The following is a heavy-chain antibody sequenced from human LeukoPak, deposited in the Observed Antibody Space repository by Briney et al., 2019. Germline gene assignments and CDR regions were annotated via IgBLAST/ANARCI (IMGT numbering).Heavy chain of an antibody. CDR2: IRGSGTVT. J-gene: IGHJ4*02. CDR1: GFTFTSYA. V-gene: IGHV3-23*01. Sequence: PGGSLRLSCAAFGFTFTSYAMGWVRQPPGKGLEWVSVIRGSGTVTYFADSVKGRFTVSRDNSKNTLYLQMSSLRAEDTAIYYCAKSLDYDGGVLLALPQFWGQGTLVTVSS. CDR3: AKSLDYDGGVLLALPQF. D-gene: IGHD3-22*01.